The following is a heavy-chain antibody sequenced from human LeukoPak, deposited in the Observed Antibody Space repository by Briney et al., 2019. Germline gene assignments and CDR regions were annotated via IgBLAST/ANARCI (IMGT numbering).Heavy chain of an antibody. CDR2: IRYDGSNK. Sequence: GGSLRLSCAASGFTFSSYGMHWVRQAPGKGLEWVAFIRYDGSNKYYADSVKGRFTISRNNSKNTLYLQMNSLRAEDTAVYYCAKDSRVPRWFGGYFQHWGQGTLVTVSS. D-gene: IGHD3-10*01. CDR3: AKDSRVPRWFGGYFQH. J-gene: IGHJ1*01. CDR1: GFTFSSYG. V-gene: IGHV3-30*02.